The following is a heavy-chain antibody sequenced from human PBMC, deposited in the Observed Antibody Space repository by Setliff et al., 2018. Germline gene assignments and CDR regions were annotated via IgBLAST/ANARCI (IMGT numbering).Heavy chain of an antibody. CDR3: ARTARVPDC. J-gene: IGHJ4*02. CDR1: DGSISTYY. V-gene: IGHV4-4*08. CDR2: IYTSGII. Sequence: PSGTLSLTCTVSDGSISTYYWSWIRQPPGRGLEYIGYIYTSGIINYNPSLKSRVTMSLDTSKNQFSLSLTSVTAADTAMYFCARTARVPDCSGQGILVTVSS.